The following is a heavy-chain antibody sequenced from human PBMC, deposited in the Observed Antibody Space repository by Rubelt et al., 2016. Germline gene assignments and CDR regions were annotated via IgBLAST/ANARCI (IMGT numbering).Heavy chain of an antibody. D-gene: IGHD3-22*01. CDR3: ARVADTSGYLDY. CDR1: GFTFSLYW. J-gene: IGHJ4*02. CDR2: ISSGGSHM. V-gene: IGHV3-21*01. Sequence: EVQLVESGGGLVQPGGSLRLSCEASGFTFSLYWMHWVRQAPGKGLEWVSSISSGGSHMYYADSVKGRFTISSDNAKNSLYLQMLSLRAEDTAGYDCARVADTSGYLDYWGQGTLVTVS.